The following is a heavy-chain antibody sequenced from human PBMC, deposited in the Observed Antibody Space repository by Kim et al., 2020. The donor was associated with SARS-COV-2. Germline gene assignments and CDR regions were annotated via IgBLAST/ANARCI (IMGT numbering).Heavy chain of an antibody. CDR3: AKARPYDYVWGSYRPTPDPYYFDY. CDR2: ISGSGGST. J-gene: IGHJ4*02. Sequence: GGSLRLSCAASGFTFSSYAMSWVRQAPGRGLEWVSAISGSGGSTYYADSVKGRFTISRDNSKNTLYLQMNSLRAEDTAVYYCAKARPYDYVWGSYRPTPDPYYFDYWGQGTLVTVSS. V-gene: IGHV3-23*01. CDR1: GFTFSSYA. D-gene: IGHD3-16*02.